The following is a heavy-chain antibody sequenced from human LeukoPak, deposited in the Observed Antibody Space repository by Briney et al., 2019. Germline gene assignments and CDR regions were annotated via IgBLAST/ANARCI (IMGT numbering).Heavy chain of an antibody. J-gene: IGHJ4*02. CDR3: ARQPTQPFFDY. D-gene: IGHD2-2*01. Sequence: PSETLSLTCTVSGYSISSGYYWGWIRQPPGKGLEWIGSIYHSGSTYYNPSLKSRVTISVDTSKNQFSLKLSSVTAADTAVYYCARQPTQPFFDYWGQGTLVTVSS. CDR2: IYHSGST. V-gene: IGHV4-38-2*02. CDR1: GYSISSGYY.